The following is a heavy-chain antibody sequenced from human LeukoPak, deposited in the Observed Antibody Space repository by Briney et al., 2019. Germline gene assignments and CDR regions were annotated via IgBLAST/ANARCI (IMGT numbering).Heavy chain of an antibody. V-gene: IGHV1-3*01. D-gene: IGHD3-10*01. CDR1: GYTFTSYA. CDR3: ARDYYGSGVPDY. Sequence: ASVKVSCKASGYTFTSYAMHWVRQAPGQRLEWMGWINAGNGNTKYSQKFQGRVTITRDTSASTAYMELSSLRSEDTAVCYCARDYYGSGVPDYWGQGTLVTVSS. J-gene: IGHJ4*02. CDR2: INAGNGNT.